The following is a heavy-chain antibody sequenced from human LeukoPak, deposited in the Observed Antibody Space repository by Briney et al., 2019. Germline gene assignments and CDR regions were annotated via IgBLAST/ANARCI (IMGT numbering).Heavy chain of an antibody. V-gene: IGHV3-48*03. CDR2: ISSSGGTI. D-gene: IGHD2-2*01. Sequence: GGSLRPSCAASAFTFSSYEMSWARQAPGNGLEWHSYISSSGGTIYYADSVKGRFTISRDNAKKSLYLQMNSLRAEDTAVYYCAREGCSSTSCYDYWGQGTLVIVSS. CDR1: AFTFSSYE. CDR3: AREGCSSTSCYDY. J-gene: IGHJ4*02.